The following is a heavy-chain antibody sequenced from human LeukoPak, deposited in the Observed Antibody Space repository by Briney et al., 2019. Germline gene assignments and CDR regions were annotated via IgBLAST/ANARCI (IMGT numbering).Heavy chain of an antibody. V-gene: IGHV4-39*07. Sequence: SETLSLTCTVPGGSISSSRYYWGWIRQPPGKGLEWIGSIYYSGSTYYNPSLKSRVTISVDTSKNQFSLKLSSVTAADTAVYYCARASSSGRVHYYYYMDVWGKGTTVTVSS. J-gene: IGHJ6*03. CDR1: GGSISSSRYY. CDR2: IYYSGST. D-gene: IGHD6-19*01. CDR3: ARASSSGRVHYYYYMDV.